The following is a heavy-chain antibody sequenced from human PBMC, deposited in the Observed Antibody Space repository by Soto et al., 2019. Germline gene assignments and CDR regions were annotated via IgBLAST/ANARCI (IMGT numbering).Heavy chain of an antibody. CDR3: ANFPSSSSSTCLSY. J-gene: IGHJ4*02. CDR1: GFSFSKYS. CDR2: INDRTNYI. V-gene: IGHV3-21*06. D-gene: IGHD2-2*01. Sequence: EVQLVESGGGLVKPGGSLRLSCAASGFSFSKYSMNWVRQAPGKGLEWVSSINDRTNYIYYADSVKGRFTISRDNAINSLYLQMNILRPDDTAVDYFANFPSSSSSTCLSYRGRRSLVTVSP.